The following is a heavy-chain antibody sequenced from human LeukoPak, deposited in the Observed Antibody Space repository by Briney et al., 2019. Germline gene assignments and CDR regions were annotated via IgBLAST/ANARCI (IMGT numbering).Heavy chain of an antibody. D-gene: IGHD5-18*01. Sequence: ASVKVSCKASGYTFSTYSMHWVRQAPGQRLEWMGWINPGNGNTKHSQEFQGRVTITRDTSASTAYMELSSLRSEDMAVYYCAGGFLQLWLEYWGQGTLVTVSS. CDR1: GYTFSTYS. CDR2: INPGNGNT. J-gene: IGHJ4*02. CDR3: AGGFLQLWLEY. V-gene: IGHV1-3*03.